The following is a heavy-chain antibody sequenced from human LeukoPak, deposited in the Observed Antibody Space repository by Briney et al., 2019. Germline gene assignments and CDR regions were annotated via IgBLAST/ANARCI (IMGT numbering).Heavy chain of an antibody. D-gene: IGHD5-18*01. V-gene: IGHV3-30*03. CDR1: GFTFSSYG. CDR2: ISYDGSNK. Sequence: GGSLRLSCAASGFTFSSYGMHWVRQAPGKGLEWVAVISYDGSNKYYADSVKGRFTISRDNSKNTLYLQMNSLRADDTAVYYCATGSGLWSPDYWGQGTLVTVSS. J-gene: IGHJ4*02. CDR3: ATGSGLWSPDY.